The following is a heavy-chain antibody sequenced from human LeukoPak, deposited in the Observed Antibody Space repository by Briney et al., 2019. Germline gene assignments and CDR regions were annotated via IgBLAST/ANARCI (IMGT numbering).Heavy chain of an antibody. Sequence: EALSLTCAVSGYSISSGYYWGWIRQPPGKGLEWIGSMYHSGSTYYNPSLKSRVTTAVDTSKNQFSLKLSSVTAADTAVYYCARQTSKGWGIHYWGQGTLVTVSS. V-gene: IGHV4-38-2*01. CDR1: GYSISSGYY. CDR2: MYHSGST. J-gene: IGHJ4*02. CDR3: ARQTSKGWGIHY. D-gene: IGHD3-16*01.